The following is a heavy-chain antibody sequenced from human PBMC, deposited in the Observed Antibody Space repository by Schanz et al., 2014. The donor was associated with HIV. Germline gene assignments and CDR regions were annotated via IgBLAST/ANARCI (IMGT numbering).Heavy chain of an antibody. J-gene: IGHJ6*02. CDR3: RAWLLGDRMDV. Sequence: QVQLVESGGGVVQPGRSLRLSCAASGFTFSSYGFHWVRQTPGKGLEWVSFTSSDGTTYYADSVKGRFTISRDISRNTIYLQMNGLRDEDTAVYYCRAWLLGDRMDVWGQGTTVAVSS. CDR2: TSSDGTT. D-gene: IGHD3-22*01. V-gene: IGHV3-NL1*01. CDR1: GFTFSSYG.